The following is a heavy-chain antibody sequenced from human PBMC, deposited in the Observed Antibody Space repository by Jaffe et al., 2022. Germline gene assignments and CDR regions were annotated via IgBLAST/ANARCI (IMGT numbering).Heavy chain of an antibody. CDR3: ARGWDEAAAWSKLDYYFDY. V-gene: IGHV3-48*03. Sequence: EVQLVESGGGLVQPGGSLRLSCAASGFTFSSYEMNWVRQAPGKGLEWVSYISSSGSTIYYADSVKGRFTISRDNAKNSLYLQMNSLRAEDTAVYYCARGWDEAAAWSKLDYYFDYWGQGTLVTVSS. CDR1: GFTFSSYE. CDR2: ISSSGSTI. D-gene: IGHD6-13*01. J-gene: IGHJ4*02.